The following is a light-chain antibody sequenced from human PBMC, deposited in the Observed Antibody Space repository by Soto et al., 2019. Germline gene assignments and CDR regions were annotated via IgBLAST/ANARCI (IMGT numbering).Light chain of an antibody. CDR3: QQYNSYWT. CDR2: DAY. J-gene: IGKJ1*01. V-gene: IGKV1-5*01. CDR1: QSISSW. Sequence: DIQMTQSPSTLSASVGDRVTITCRASQSISSWLAWYQQKPGKAPKLLIYDAYSMESGVPSRFSSSGSGTEFTLTISSLQPDDFATYYCQQYNSYWTFGQGTKVEIK.